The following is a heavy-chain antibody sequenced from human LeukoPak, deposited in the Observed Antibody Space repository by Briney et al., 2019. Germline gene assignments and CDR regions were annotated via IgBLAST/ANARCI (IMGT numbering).Heavy chain of an antibody. V-gene: IGHV6-1*01. Sequence: SQTLSLTCAISGDRVSSNSAAWNWIRQSPSRGLEWLGRTYYRSKWYNDYAVSVKSRITISPDTSKNQFSLQLNSVTPEDTAAYYCAKAHWGDPSRNYYYYGMDVWGQGTTVTVSS. CDR2: TYYRSKWYN. CDR1: GDRVSSNSAA. J-gene: IGHJ6*02. D-gene: IGHD3-10*01. CDR3: AKAHWGDPSRNYYYYGMDV.